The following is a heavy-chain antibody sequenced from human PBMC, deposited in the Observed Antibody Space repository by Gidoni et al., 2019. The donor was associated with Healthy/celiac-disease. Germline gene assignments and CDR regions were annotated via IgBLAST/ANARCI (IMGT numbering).Heavy chain of an antibody. CDR2: INHRGST. Sequence: VQLQQWGAGLLRPSETLSLTCAVYGGSFSGYYWRWLPQPPGKGWEWIGEINHRGSTNYNPSLKSRVTISVDTSKDQFSLKMSCVTAADTAVYYCGRGTYYDYVWGSLGYDYYYMDVWGKGTTVTVSS. CDR1: GGSFSGYY. J-gene: IGHJ6*03. CDR3: GRGTYYDYVWGSLGYDYYYMDV. D-gene: IGHD3-16*01. V-gene: IGHV4-34*01.